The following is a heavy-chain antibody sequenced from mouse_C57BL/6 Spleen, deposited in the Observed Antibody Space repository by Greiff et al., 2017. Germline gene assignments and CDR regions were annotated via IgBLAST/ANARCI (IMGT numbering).Heavy chain of an antibody. J-gene: IGHJ1*03. V-gene: IGHV1-64*01. CDR2: IHPNSGST. Sequence: QVQLQQPGAELVKPGASVKLSCKASGYTFTSYWMHWVKQRPGQGLEWIGMIHPNSGSTNYNEKFKSKATLTVDKSSSTAYMQLSSLTSEDSAVYYCARENDGWYFEVWGTGTTVTVSS. CDR1: GYTFTSYW. D-gene: IGHD2-12*01. CDR3: ARENDGWYFEV.